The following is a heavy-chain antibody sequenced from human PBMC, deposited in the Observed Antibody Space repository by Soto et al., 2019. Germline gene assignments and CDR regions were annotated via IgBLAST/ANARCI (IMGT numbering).Heavy chain of an antibody. CDR3: ARGRTYYDILTGPYYFDY. CDR2: IYYSGST. CDR1: GGSISSGDYY. D-gene: IGHD3-9*01. J-gene: IGHJ4*02. Sequence: SETLSLTCTVSGGSISSGDYYWSWIRQPPGKGLEWIGYIYYSGSTYYNPSLKSRVTISVDTSKNQFSLKLSSVTAADTAVYYCARGRTYYDILTGPYYFDYWGQGTLVTVSS. V-gene: IGHV4-30-4*01.